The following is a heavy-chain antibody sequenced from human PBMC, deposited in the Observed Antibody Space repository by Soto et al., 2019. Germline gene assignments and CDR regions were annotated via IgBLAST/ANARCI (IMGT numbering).Heavy chain of an antibody. J-gene: IGHJ4*02. CDR1: GESISSGGYY. Sequence: QVQLQESGPGLVKASQTLSLICSVSGESISSGGYYWSWIRHHPGKGLEWIGYIYDSESANYNPTLKSRVTISMDTSKNHFAMKLSSVTAADTPVYYCATASSSSSAADYWGQGTLITVSS. V-gene: IGHV4-31*03. CDR3: ATASSSSSAADY. CDR2: IYDSESA. D-gene: IGHD6-6*01.